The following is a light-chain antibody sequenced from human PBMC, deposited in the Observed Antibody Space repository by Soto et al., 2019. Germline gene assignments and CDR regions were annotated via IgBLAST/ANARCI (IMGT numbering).Light chain of an antibody. CDR1: QSVSSN. Sequence: EIVMTQSPATLSVSPGERATLSCRASQSVSSNLAWYQQKPGQAPRLLIYGASTRATGIPARFSGSRSGTEFTITISRPQSEDVAVYYCQQYNNWPPGTFGQGTKVEIK. CDR2: GAS. CDR3: QQYNNWPPGT. V-gene: IGKV3-15*01. J-gene: IGKJ1*01.